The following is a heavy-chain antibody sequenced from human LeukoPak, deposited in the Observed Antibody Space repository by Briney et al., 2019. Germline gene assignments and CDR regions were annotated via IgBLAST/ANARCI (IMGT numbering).Heavy chain of an antibody. V-gene: IGHV3-7*01. CDR1: GFTFSSYW. J-gene: IGHJ4*03. D-gene: IGHD6-13*01. CDR2: IKQDGSEK. CDR3: ARRNPEGYSSSWYGFDY. Sequence: GGSLRLSCAASGFTFSSYWMSWVRQAPGKGLEWVANIKQDGSEKYYVDSVKGRFTISRDNAKNSLYLQMNSLRAEDTAVYYCARRNPEGYSSSWYGFDYWGQGTTVTVSS.